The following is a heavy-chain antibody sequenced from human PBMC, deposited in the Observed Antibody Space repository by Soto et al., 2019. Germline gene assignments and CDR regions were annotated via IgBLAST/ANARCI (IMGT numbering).Heavy chain of an antibody. Sequence: GASVKVSCKASGYTFTSYGISWVRQAPGQGLEWMGWISAYNGNTNYAQKLQGRVTMTTDTSTSTAYMELRSLRSDDTAVYYCARDIRARRDIVVVPAAFSDYWGQGTLVTVSS. V-gene: IGHV1-18*01. CDR1: GYTFTSYG. J-gene: IGHJ4*02. CDR2: ISAYNGNT. D-gene: IGHD2-2*01. CDR3: ARDIRARRDIVVVPAAFSDY.